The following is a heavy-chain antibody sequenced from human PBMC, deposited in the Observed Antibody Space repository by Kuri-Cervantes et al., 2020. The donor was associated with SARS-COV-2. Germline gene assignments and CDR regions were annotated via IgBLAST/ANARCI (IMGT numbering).Heavy chain of an antibody. D-gene: IGHD3-3*01. CDR2: ISSSSSTI. J-gene: IGHJ6*02. CDR3: ARDGSDDFWSGHELGMDV. CDR1: GFTFSSYS. V-gene: IGHV3-48*02. Sequence: GGSLRLSCAASGFTFSSYSMNWVRQAPGKGLEWVSYISSSSSTIYYADSVKGRFTISRDNAKNSLYLQMNSLRDEDTAVYYCARDGSDDFWSGHELGMDVWGQGTTVTDSS.